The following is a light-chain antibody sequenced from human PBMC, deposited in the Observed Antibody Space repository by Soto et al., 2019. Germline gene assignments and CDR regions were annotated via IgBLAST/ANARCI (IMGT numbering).Light chain of an antibody. Sequence: AIRMTQPPSSFPASTGDRDTITCRASKGISSDLAWYQQKPGKAPKLLIYAASTLQSGVPSRFSGSGSGTGFTLTISCLQSEDFATYYCQQYYSYPMTFGQGTKVEIK. V-gene: IGKV1-8*01. CDR2: AAS. J-gene: IGKJ1*01. CDR3: QQYYSYPMT. CDR1: KGISSD.